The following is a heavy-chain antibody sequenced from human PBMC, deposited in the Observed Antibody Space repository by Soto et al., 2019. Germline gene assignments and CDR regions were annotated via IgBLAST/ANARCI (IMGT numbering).Heavy chain of an antibody. CDR2: ISESGETK. Sequence: EVHLLESGGGLVQPGGSLRLSCAAPGFPFRFYAMSWFRQAPGKGREWLSGISESGETKSYADSVKGHFTIPRDNSKNTLYLQVSSLRAEDTAVYYCARNAESYWYFDLWGRGTLVTVSS. V-gene: IGHV3-23*01. CDR3: ARNAESYWYFDL. CDR1: GFPFRFYA. J-gene: IGHJ2*01.